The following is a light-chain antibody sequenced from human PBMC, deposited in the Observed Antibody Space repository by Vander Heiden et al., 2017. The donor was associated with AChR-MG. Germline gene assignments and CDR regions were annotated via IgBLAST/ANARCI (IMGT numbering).Light chain of an antibody. CDR3: QQSYCTPFVYT. CDR1: QSTSSY. J-gene: IGKJ2*01. CDR2: AAS. V-gene: IGKV1-39*01. Sequence: DIQMTHSPSSLSASVGDRVTITCRAIQSTSSYLNWYQEKPGKAPKLLIYAASSLQSGVPSRFSGSGSGTDFTLTISSRQPEDFAAYYCQQSYCTPFVYTFGQGIKLEIK.